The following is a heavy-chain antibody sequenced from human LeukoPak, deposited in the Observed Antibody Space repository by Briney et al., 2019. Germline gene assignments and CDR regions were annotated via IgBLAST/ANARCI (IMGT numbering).Heavy chain of an antibody. D-gene: IGHD4/OR15-4a*01. J-gene: IGHJ2*01. CDR2: IYYSGST. V-gene: IGHV4-39*07. Sequence: SETLSLTCTVSGGSISSYYWGWIRQPPGKGLEWIGSIYYSGSTYYNPSLKSRVTISVDTSKNQFSLKLSSVTAADTAVYYCARGRRIVVLPGRGFFDLWGRGTLVTVSS. CDR3: ARGRRIVVLPGRGFFDL. CDR1: GGSISSYY.